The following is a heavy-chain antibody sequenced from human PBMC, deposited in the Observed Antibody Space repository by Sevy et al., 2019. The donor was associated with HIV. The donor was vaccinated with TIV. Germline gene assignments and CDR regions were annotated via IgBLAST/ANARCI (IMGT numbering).Heavy chain of an antibody. CDR3: ATSRSGYFDSSGYYIY. D-gene: IGHD3-22*01. V-gene: IGHV5-51*01. J-gene: IGHJ4*02. CDR1: GYSFTSHW. Sequence: GESLKISCKGSGYSFTSHWIGWVRHMPGKGLEWMGIIFPDDSETRYCPSFQGQVTFSADKSINTAYLQWGSLKASDTAMYYCATSRSGYFDSSGYYIYWGQGTLVTVSS. CDR2: IFPDDSET.